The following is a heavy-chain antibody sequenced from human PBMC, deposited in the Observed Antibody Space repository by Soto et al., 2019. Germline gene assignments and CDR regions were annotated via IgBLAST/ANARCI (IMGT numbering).Heavy chain of an antibody. Sequence: QVQLVQSGAEVKKPGSSVKVSCKASGGTFSSYAISWVRQAPGQGLEWMGGIIPIFGTANYAQKFQGRVTITADESTSTAYMELSRLRAEDTAVYYCARDRGYCSGGSCYPTNYYYYGMDVWGQGTTVTVSS. J-gene: IGHJ6*02. CDR1: GGTFSSYA. CDR3: ARDRGYCSGGSCYPTNYYYYGMDV. D-gene: IGHD2-15*01. V-gene: IGHV1-69*01. CDR2: IIPIFGTA.